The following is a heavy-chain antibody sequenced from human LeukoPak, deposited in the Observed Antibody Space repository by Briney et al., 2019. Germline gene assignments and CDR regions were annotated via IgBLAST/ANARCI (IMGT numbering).Heavy chain of an antibody. CDR1: GGSISSYY. V-gene: IGHV4-59*08. Sequence: SETLSLTCTVSGGSISSYYWSWIRQPPGKGLEWIGYIYYSGSTNYNPSLKSRVTISVDTSKNQFSLKLSSVTAADTAVYYCARLSDQGYFDYWGQGTLVTVSS. CDR3: ARLSDQGYFDY. CDR2: IYYSGST. D-gene: IGHD2-2*01. J-gene: IGHJ4*02.